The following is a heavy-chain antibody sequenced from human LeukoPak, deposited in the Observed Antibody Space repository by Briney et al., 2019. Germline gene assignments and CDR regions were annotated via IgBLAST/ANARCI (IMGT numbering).Heavy chain of an antibody. CDR2: FDPADGET. J-gene: IGHJ6*02. V-gene: IGHV1-24*01. D-gene: IGHD2-2*01. CDR3: ANLLLEIAVGSGVLGRDV. CDR1: GYTHTELS. Sequence: GASVRVSCKVSGYTHTELSMHWVRQAPGKGREWMGGFDPADGETIYAQKFQGRVSMTEDTSTDTVYMELSSLRSEDTAVYYCANLLLEIAVGSGVLGRDVWGQGTTVTVSS.